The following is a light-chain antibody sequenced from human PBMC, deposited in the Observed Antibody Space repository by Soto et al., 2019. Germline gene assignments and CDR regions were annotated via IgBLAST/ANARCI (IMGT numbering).Light chain of an antibody. CDR1: QSVTSS. Sequence: EIVMTQSPATLSVSPGERATLSCRASQSVTSSLAWYQQTPGQAPRLLIYGASTRATGIPARFSGSGSGTEFTLTISGLQSEDFALYYCQQYDKLPPTFGQGTKV. J-gene: IGKJ1*01. V-gene: IGKV3-15*01. CDR3: QQYDKLPPT. CDR2: GAS.